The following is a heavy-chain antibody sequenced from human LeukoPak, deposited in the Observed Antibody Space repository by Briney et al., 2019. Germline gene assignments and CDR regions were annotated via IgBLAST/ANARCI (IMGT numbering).Heavy chain of an antibody. V-gene: IGHV1-2*02. Sequence: ASVKVSCKASGYTFTDYYMHWVRQAPGQGLEWMGWINPNSGGTKYAQKFQGRVTMTRDTSISTAYMELSRLRSDDTAVYYCARDLLFHYYDSSGYYALGYWGQGTLVTVSS. J-gene: IGHJ4*02. CDR2: INPNSGGT. CDR3: ARDLLFHYYDSSGYYALGY. D-gene: IGHD3-22*01. CDR1: GYTFTDYY.